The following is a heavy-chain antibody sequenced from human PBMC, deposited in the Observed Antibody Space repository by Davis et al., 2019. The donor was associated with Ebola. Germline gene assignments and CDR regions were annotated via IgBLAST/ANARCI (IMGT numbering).Heavy chain of an antibody. CDR1: GDSLWSGHY. CDR3: TRVGFSELFDY. J-gene: IGHJ4*02. CDR2: IYPGGNT. V-gene: IGHV4-38-2*02. D-gene: IGHD1-26*01. Sequence: MPSEPLSLTFTVSGDSLWSGHYWGWSRPPPGKGLAYIRNIYPGGNTYYNPSLKSRVTISLDTSKNQLSLKLSSVTAADTSVYYCTRVGFSELFDYWGQGILVTVSS.